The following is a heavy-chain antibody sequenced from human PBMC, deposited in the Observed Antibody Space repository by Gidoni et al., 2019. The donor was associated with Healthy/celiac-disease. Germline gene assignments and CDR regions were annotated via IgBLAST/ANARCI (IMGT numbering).Heavy chain of an antibody. CDR3: AKVVTPISYYYGMDV. CDR2: ISGNSGRI. Sequence: EVQLVESGGGLVQPGRSLRLSCAASGFTFDDYAMNWVRQAPGKGLEWVSGISGNSGRIGYADSVKGRFTISRDNAKKSLYLQMNSLRAEDTALYYCAKVVTPISYYYGMDVWGQGTTVTVSS. V-gene: IGHV3-9*01. D-gene: IGHD2-21*02. CDR1: GFTFDDYA. J-gene: IGHJ6*02.